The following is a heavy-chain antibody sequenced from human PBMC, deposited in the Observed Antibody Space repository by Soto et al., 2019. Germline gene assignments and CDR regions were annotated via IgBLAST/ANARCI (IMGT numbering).Heavy chain of an antibody. J-gene: IGHJ4*02. CDR1: GFTVSNNF. V-gene: IGHV3-53*02. CDR3: ARDGNGQRGSPH. CDR2: IFSDGTT. D-gene: IGHD1-26*01. Sequence: EVQLVATGGGLIQPGGSLRLSCAASGFTVSNNFMIWVRQAPGKGLEWVSLIFSDGTTHYADSVRGRFTISRDNSKNTLYLQMNSLRAEDTAVYYCARDGNGQRGSPHWGQGTLVPVSS.